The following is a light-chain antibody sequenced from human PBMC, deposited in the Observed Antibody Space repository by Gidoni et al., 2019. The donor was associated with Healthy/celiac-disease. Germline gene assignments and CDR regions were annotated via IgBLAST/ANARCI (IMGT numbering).Light chain of an antibody. CDR3: QSYDSSLSRGV. V-gene: IGLV1-40*01. J-gene: IGLJ1*01. Sequence: QSVLTQPPSVSGPPGQRVTISCTGSSSNIGAGYDVHWYQQLPGTAPKLLIYGNSNRPSGVPDRFSGSKSGTSASLAITGLQAEDEADYYCQSYDSSLSRGVFGTGTKVTVL. CDR2: GNS. CDR1: SSNIGAGYD.